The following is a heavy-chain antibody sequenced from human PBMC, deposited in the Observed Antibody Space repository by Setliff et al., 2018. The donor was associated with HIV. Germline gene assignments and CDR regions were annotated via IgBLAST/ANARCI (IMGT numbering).Heavy chain of an antibody. CDR3: ATITVAGTGAFDI. Sequence: ASVKVSCKASDDTNPSDAISWVRQAPGQGLEWMGWISGYNGNTKYAQNMQGRVTMTTDTSTTTAYMELRSLRSDDTAVYYCATITVAGTGAFDIWGQGTMVT. J-gene: IGHJ3*02. D-gene: IGHD6-19*01. CDR1: DDTNPSDA. V-gene: IGHV1-18*01. CDR2: ISGYNGNT.